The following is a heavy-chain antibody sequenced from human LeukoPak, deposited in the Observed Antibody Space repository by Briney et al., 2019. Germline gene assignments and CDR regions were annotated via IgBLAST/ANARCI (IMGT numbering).Heavy chain of an antibody. CDR3: ATGYSDSLRSPLES. J-gene: IGHJ5*01. CDR1: GLTFNNYA. Sequence: GGSLRLSCAASGLTFNNYALTWIRQAPGKGLEWVSSISGRGGNTYYADSVKGRFTISRDDSKNTLFLQMNSLRAEDTAVYYCATGYSDSLRSPLESWRQGTLVTVSS. CDR2: ISGRGGNT. D-gene: IGHD3-22*01. V-gene: IGHV3-23*01.